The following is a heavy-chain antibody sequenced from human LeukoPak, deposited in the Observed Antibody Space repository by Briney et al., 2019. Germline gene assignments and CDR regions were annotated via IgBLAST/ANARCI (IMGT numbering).Heavy chain of an antibody. Sequence: ASVKVSCKASGYTFTKYGLTWVRQAPGQGLEWMGWINPNSGGTNYAQKFQGRVTMTRDTSISTAYMELSRLRSDDTAVYYCARAPRELRWYFDYWGQGTLVTVSS. CDR1: GYTFTKYG. D-gene: IGHD1-26*01. CDR2: INPNSGGT. CDR3: ARAPRELRWYFDY. J-gene: IGHJ4*02. V-gene: IGHV1-2*02.